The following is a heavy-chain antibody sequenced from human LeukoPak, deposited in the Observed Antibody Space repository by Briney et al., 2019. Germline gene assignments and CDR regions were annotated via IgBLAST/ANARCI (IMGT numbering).Heavy chain of an antibody. CDR2: IYQSGST. J-gene: IGHJ3*01. CDR1: GYSIRNGYN. Sequence: PSETLSLICTVSGYSIRNGYNWGWIRLSPGKGLEWLGSIYQSGSTYDNPSLKSRVTISLDTSKNQFSLKLSSVTAADTAVYYCARPDDGAFDFWGQGTMVTVSS. V-gene: IGHV4-38-2*02. CDR3: ARPDDGAFDF. D-gene: IGHD5-24*01.